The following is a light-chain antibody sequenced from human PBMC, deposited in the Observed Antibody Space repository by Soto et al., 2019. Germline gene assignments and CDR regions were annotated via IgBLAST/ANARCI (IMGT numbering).Light chain of an antibody. CDR2: WAS. CDR3: QQYYSTPPWT. Sequence: DIVLTQSPDSLAVSLGERATINCKSSQSVLYSSNNKNYLAWYQQKPGQPPKLLIYWASTRESGVPDRFSGSGSRTDFTLTSCSLQAEDVSVYYCQQYYSTPPWTFGQGTKVEIK. V-gene: IGKV4-1*01. CDR1: QSVLYSSNNKNY. J-gene: IGKJ1*01.